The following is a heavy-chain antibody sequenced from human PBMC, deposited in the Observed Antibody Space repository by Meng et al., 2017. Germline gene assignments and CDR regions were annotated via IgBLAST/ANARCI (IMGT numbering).Heavy chain of an antibody. CDR3: ASWIYSCGWQ. CDR1: GGPGRNGRW. Sequence: VGREGRRPGVGMRSGALALACVLRGGPGRNGRWWSSSRQPPWKGLEWIWEVYHGGNTNHNPSLKSRDTISIDKSKNQFSLKLSSVTAADTAVYYCASWIYSCGWQWGQGTLVTVSS. CDR2: VYHGGNT. D-gene: IGHD6-19*01. V-gene: IGHV4/OR15-8*02. J-gene: IGHJ4*02.